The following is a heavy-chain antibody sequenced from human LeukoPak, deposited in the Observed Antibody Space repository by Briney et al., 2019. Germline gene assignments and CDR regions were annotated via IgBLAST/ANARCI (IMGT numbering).Heavy chain of an antibody. J-gene: IGHJ4*02. Sequence: QPGGSLRLSCAASGFAFSDYSMNWVRQAPGKGLEWVSYISSSDNTIHYADFVKGRFTISRGNAKNSLYLEMNSLRDEDTAVYYCARVHRGYSYGRLDYWGQGTLVTVSS. CDR1: GFAFSDYS. CDR2: ISSSDNTI. CDR3: ARVHRGYSYGRLDY. V-gene: IGHV3-48*02. D-gene: IGHD5-18*01.